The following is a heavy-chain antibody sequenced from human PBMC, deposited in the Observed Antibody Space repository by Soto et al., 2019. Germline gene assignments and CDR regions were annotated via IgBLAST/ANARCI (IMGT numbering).Heavy chain of an antibody. CDR2: IKSKTDGGTT. CDR3: TASPGYYYGSGGYYGMDV. D-gene: IGHD3-10*01. CDR1: GFTFSNAW. J-gene: IGHJ6*02. V-gene: IGHV3-15*07. Sequence: GGSLRLSCAASGFTFSNAWMNWVRQAPGKGLEWVGRIKSKTDGGTTDYAAPVKGRFTISRDDSKNTLYLQMNSLKTEDTAVYYCTASPGYYYGSGGYYGMDVWGQGTTVTVSS.